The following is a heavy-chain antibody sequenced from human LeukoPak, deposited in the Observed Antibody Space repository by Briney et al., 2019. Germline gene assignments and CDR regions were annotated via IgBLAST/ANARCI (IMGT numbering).Heavy chain of an antibody. V-gene: IGHV3-23*01. J-gene: IGHJ4*02. CDR1: GFTFSSYG. D-gene: IGHD2-15*01. CDR3: AKGTLGSCSGARCYPFDY. CDR2: ITGRGDST. Sequence: GGSLRLSCAASGFTFSSYGMHWVRQTPGKGLEWVSSITGRGDSTYLADSVKGRFTISRGNSKNTLYLQMNSLRAEDTAIYYCAKGTLGSCSGARCYPFDYWGQGTLVNVSS.